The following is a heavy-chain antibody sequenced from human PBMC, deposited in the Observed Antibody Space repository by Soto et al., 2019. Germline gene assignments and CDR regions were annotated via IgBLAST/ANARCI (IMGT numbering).Heavy chain of an antibody. D-gene: IGHD3-10*01. CDR1: GYTFTSYG. CDR3: ARDLVRGVIPHNWFDP. Sequence: ASVKVSCKASGYTFTSYGISWVRQAPGQGLEWMGWISAYNGNTNYAQKLQGRVTMTTDTSTSTAYMELRSLRSDDTAVYYCARDLVRGVIPHNWFDPWGQGTLVTVSS. CDR2: ISAYNGNT. J-gene: IGHJ5*02. V-gene: IGHV1-18*01.